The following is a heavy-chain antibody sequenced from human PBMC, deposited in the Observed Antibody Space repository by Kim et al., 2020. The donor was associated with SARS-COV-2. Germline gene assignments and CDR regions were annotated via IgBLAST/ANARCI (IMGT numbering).Heavy chain of an antibody. Sequence: GGSLRLSCAASGFTFSSYAMSWVRQAPGKGLEWVSVIYSGGSSTYYADSVKGRFTISRDNSKNTLYLQMNSLRAEDTAVYYCAKAREGIAARQRGEFDYWGQGTLVTVSS. V-gene: IGHV3-23*03. CDR2: IYSGGSST. CDR3: AKAREGIAARQRGEFDY. CDR1: GFTFSSYA. D-gene: IGHD6-6*01. J-gene: IGHJ4*02.